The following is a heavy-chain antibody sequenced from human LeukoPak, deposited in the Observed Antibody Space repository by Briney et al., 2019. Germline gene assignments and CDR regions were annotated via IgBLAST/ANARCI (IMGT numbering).Heavy chain of an antibody. CDR2: ISYDGSNK. D-gene: IGHD1-1*01. CDR1: GFTFSSYA. Sequence: GRSLRLYCAASGFTFSSYAMHWVRQAPGKGLEWVAVISYDGSNKYYADSVKGRFTISRDNSKNTLYLQMNSLRAEDTAVYYCARSWGTTGTTPHFDYWGQGTLVTVSS. V-gene: IGHV3-30*01. CDR3: ARSWGTTGTTPHFDY. J-gene: IGHJ4*02.